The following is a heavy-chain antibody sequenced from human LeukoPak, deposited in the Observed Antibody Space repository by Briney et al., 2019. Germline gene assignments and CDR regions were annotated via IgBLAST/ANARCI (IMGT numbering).Heavy chain of an antibody. CDR2: NYPSDSDT. Sequence: GETLKISCKGSGYSFSTYWIGWVRQMPGKGLEWMGINYPSDSDTRYSPSFQGQVTISADKSISTAYLQWSSPKASDTAMYYCARSGYSGYGGDYWGQGTLITVSP. D-gene: IGHD5-12*01. CDR1: GYSFSTYW. J-gene: IGHJ4*02. V-gene: IGHV5-51*01. CDR3: ARSGYSGYGGDY.